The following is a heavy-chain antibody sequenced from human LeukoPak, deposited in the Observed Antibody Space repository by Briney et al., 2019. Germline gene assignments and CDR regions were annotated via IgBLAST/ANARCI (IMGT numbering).Heavy chain of an antibody. CDR2: IKQDGSEK. D-gene: IGHD6-19*01. CDR3: ARAGYSSGWYVPPGDY. V-gene: IGHV3-7*01. CDR1: GFTFSSYW. J-gene: IGHJ4*02. Sequence: GGSLRLSCAASGFTFSSYWMSWVRQAPGKGLEWVAIIKQDGSEKYYVDSVKGRFTISRDNAKNSLHLQMNSLRAEDTAVYYCARAGYSSGWYVPPGDYWGQGTLVTVSS.